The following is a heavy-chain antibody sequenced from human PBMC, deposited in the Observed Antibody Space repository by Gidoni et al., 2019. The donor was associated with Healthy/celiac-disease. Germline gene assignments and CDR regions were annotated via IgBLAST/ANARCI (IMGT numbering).Heavy chain of an antibody. CDR2: ISWNSGSI. J-gene: IGHJ4*02. CDR3: AKLVVAGEDY. CDR1: GFTFDDYA. V-gene: IGHV3-9*01. D-gene: IGHD2-15*01. Sequence: GFTFDDYAMHWVRQAPGKGLQWVSGISWNSGSIGYADSVMGRFTISRDNAKNSLYLQMNSLRAEDTALYYCAKLVVAGEDYWGQGTLVTVSS.